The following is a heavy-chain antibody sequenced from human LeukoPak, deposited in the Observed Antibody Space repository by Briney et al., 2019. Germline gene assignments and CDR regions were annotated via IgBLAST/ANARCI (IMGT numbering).Heavy chain of an antibody. Sequence: SETLSLTCAVYGGSLSGYYWSWIRQPPGKGLEWIGGINHSGSTNYNPSLKSRVTISVDTSKNQFSLKLSSVTAADTAVYYCARGLPHLYQPLYYYYGMDVWGKETTVTVSS. D-gene: IGHD2-2*01. CDR3: ARGLPHLYQPLYYYYGMDV. J-gene: IGHJ6*04. V-gene: IGHV4-34*01. CDR2: INHSGST. CDR1: GGSLSGYY.